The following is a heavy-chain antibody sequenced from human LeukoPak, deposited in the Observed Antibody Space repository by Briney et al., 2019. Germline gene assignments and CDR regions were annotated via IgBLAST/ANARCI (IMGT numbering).Heavy chain of an antibody. D-gene: IGHD3-10*01. CDR1: GFTFSSYG. CDR2: ISGSGGST. Sequence: PGGTLRLSCAASGFTFSSYGMSWVRQAPGKGLEWVSAISGSGGSTYYADSVKGRFTISRDSSKNTLYLQMNSLRAEDTAVYYCAKEGYYGSGSYLDYWGQGTLVTVSS. J-gene: IGHJ4*02. V-gene: IGHV3-23*01. CDR3: AKEGYYGSGSYLDY.